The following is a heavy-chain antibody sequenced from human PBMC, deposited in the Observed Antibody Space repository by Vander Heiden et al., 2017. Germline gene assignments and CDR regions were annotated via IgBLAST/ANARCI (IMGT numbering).Heavy chain of an antibody. CDR2: ISSSSSTI. J-gene: IGHJ6*02. Sequence: EVQLVQSGGGLVQPGGSLSPSRAASGFTFGGYSMTWVRQAPGKGLEWVSYISSSSSTIYYADSVKGRFTISRDNAKNSLYLQMNSLRDEDTAVYYCARDRLELRYYYGMDVWGQGTTVTVSS. V-gene: IGHV3-48*02. D-gene: IGHD1-7*01. CDR3: ARDRLELRYYYGMDV. CDR1: GFTFGGYS.